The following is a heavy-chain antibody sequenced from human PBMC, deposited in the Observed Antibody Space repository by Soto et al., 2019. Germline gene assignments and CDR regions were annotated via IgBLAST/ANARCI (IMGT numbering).Heavy chain of an antibody. Sequence: ASVKGSCKASGGTFSSYAISWVRQAPGQGLEGMGGIIPIFGTANYAQKFQGRVTITANESTSTAYMELSSLRSEDTAVYYCARASPYYDILTGYSPPSYWGQGTLVTVSS. CDR3: ARASPYYDILTGYSPPSY. J-gene: IGHJ4*02. CDR1: GGTFSSYA. D-gene: IGHD3-9*01. V-gene: IGHV1-69*13. CDR2: IIPIFGTA.